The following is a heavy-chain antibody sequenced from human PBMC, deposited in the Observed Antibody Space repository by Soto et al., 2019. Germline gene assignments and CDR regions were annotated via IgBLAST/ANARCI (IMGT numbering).Heavy chain of an antibody. J-gene: IGHJ4*02. CDR3: AREGCSGGSCYGSLY. CDR1: GFTFSSYG. CDR2: IWYDGSNK. D-gene: IGHD2-15*01. Sequence: GVSLRLSCAASGFTFSSYGMHWVRQAPGKGLEWVAVIWYDGSNKYYADSVKGRFTISRDNSKNTLYLQMNSLRAEDTAVYYCAREGCSGGSCYGSLYWGQGTLVTVSS. V-gene: IGHV3-33*01.